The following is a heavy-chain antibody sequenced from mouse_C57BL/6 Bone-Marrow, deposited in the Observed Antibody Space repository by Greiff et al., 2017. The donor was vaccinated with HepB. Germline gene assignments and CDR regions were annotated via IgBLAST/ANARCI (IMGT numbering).Heavy chain of an antibody. Sequence: QVQLKQPGAELVKPGASVKLSCKASGYTFTSYWMQWVKQRPGQGLEWIGEIDPSDSYTNYNQKFKGKATLTVDTSSSTAYMQLSSLTSEDSAVYYCARGDGYDVHWYFDVWGTGTTVTVSS. CDR3: ARGDGYDVHWYFDV. CDR2: IDPSDSYT. J-gene: IGHJ1*03. V-gene: IGHV1-50*01. CDR1: GYTFTSYW. D-gene: IGHD2-2*01.